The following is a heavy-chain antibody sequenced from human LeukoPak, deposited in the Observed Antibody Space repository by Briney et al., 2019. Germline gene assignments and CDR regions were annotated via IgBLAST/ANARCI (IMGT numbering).Heavy chain of an antibody. V-gene: IGHV4-30-4*08. D-gene: IGHD6-13*01. J-gene: IGHJ4*02. CDR1: GDSISSSSYY. CDR2: IYYSGST. Sequence: PSETLSLTCTVSGDSISSSSYYWGWIRQPPGKGLEWIGYIYYSGSTYYNPSLKSRVTISVDTSKNQFSLKLSSVTAADTAVYYCARESSSSPGEYWGQGTLVTVFS. CDR3: ARESSSSPGEY.